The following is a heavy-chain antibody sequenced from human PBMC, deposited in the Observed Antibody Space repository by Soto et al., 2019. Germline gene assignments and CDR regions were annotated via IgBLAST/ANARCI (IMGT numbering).Heavy chain of an antibody. CDR3: ARHGYKTRGYYYGMDV. Sequence: GESLKISCKGSGYSFTSYWIGWVRQMPGKGLEWMGIIYPGDSDTRYSPSFQGQVTISADKSISTAYLQWSSLKASDTAKYYCARHGYKTRGYYYGMDVWGQGTTVTVSS. CDR2: IYPGDSDT. J-gene: IGHJ6*02. D-gene: IGHD5-18*01. V-gene: IGHV5-51*01. CDR1: GYSFTSYW.